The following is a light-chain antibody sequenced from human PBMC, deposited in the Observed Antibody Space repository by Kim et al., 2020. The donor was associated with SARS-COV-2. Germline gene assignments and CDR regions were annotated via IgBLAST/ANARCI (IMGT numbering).Light chain of an antibody. V-gene: IGLV1-51*01. Sequence: GQKFPISCSGSSSNIGNNYVSWYQQLPGTAPKLLIYDNNKRPSGIPDRFSGSKSGTSATLGITGLQTGDEADYYCGTWDSSLSVVVFGGGTQLTV. CDR1: SSNIGNNY. CDR2: DNN. J-gene: IGLJ2*01. CDR3: GTWDSSLSVVV.